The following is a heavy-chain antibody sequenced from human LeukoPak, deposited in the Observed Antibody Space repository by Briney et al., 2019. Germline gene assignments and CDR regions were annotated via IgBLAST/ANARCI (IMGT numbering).Heavy chain of an antibody. D-gene: IGHD1-1*01. Sequence: GGSLRLSCAASGFTFRNHYMHWVGQAPAKGLGWWAVISLDGNNEYYADSVKGRFSLSRDNSMNTLYLQLNSLRTEDTAMYYCARDLSGHWTYDYWGQGTLVTVSS. J-gene: IGHJ4*01. CDR3: ARDLSGHWTYDY. CDR2: ISLDGNNE. V-gene: IGHV3-30-3*01. CDR1: GFTFRNHY.